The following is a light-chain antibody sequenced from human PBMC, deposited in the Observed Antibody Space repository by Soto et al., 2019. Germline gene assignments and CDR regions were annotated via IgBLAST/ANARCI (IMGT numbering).Light chain of an antibody. CDR2: DAS. J-gene: IGKJ1*01. CDR1: QSVSSY. Sequence: EIVLTQSPATLSLSPGERATLSCRASQSVSSYLAWYQQKPGQAPRLLIHDASNRATGIPARFSGSGSGTDFTLTISSLEPQDFGGYYCHQRSNWPATFGQGTNVEIK. V-gene: IGKV3-11*01. CDR3: HQRSNWPAT.